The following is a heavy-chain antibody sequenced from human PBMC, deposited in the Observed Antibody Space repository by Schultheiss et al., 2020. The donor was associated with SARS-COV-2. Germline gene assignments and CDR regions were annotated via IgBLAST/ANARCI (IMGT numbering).Heavy chain of an antibody. D-gene: IGHD5-12*01. J-gene: IGHJ4*02. CDR2: IYSGGST. Sequence: GESLKISCAASGFTVSSNYMSWVRQAPGKGLEWVSVIYSGGSTYYADSVKGRFTISRDNSKNTLYLQMNSLRAEDTAMYYCARVRYSGYAPLFDYWGQGTLVTVSS. CDR1: GFTVSSNY. V-gene: IGHV3-66*01. CDR3: ARVRYSGYAPLFDY.